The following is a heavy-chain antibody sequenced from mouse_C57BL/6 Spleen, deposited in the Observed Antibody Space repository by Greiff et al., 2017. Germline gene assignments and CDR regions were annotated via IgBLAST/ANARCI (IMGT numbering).Heavy chain of an antibody. CDR3: ARGSFAMDY. Sequence: VKLVESEGGLVQPGSSMKLSCTASGFTFSDYYMAWVRQVPEKGLEWVANINYDGSSTYYLDSLKSRFIISRDNAKNILYLQMSSLKSEDTATYYCARGSFAMDYWGQGTSVTVSS. CDR2: INYDGSST. V-gene: IGHV5-16*01. J-gene: IGHJ4*01. D-gene: IGHD1-1*01. CDR1: GFTFSDYY.